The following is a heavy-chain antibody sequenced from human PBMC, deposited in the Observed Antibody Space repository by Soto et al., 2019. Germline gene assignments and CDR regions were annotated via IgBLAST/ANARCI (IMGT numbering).Heavy chain of an antibody. Sequence: EVQLVESGGGLVQPGGSLRLSCAASGFTFSSYWMSWVRQAPGKGLEWVANIKQDGSEKYYVDSVKGRFTISRDNAKNPLYLQMNSLRAEDTTVYYCAIGSIAVAGTHNYWGQGTLVTVSS. V-gene: IGHV3-7*05. CDR2: IKQDGSEK. J-gene: IGHJ4*02. CDR3: AIGSIAVAGTHNY. D-gene: IGHD6-19*01. CDR1: GFTFSSYW.